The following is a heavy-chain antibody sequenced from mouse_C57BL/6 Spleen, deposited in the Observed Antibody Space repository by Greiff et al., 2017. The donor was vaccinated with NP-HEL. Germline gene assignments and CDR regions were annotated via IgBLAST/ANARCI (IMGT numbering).Heavy chain of an antibody. J-gene: IGHJ2*01. D-gene: IGHD1-1*01. V-gene: IGHV1-55*01. Sequence: VQLQQPGAELVKPGASVKMSCKASGYTFTSYWITWVKQRPGQGLEWIGDIYPGSGSTNYNEKFKSKATLTVDTSSSTAYMQLSSLTSEDSAVYYCARDWVTTVVATRGSGYFDYWGQGTTLTVSS. CDR2: IYPGSGST. CDR3: ARDWVTTVVATRGSGYFDY. CDR1: GYTFTSYW.